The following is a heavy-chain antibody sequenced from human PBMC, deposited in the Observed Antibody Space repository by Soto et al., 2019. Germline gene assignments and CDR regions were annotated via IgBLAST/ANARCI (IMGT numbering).Heavy chain of an antibody. V-gene: IGHV4-34*01. CDR3: ARPIRRGATIRRVRGCYGMAV. D-gene: IGHD1-26*01. J-gene: IGHJ6*02. CDR1: GGSLSGYY. CDR2: INHSGST. Sequence: SETLSPTCAVYGGSLSGYYWSWIRQPPWKGLEWIGEINHSGSTNYNPSLKSRVTISVDTSKNQFSLKLSSVTAADTAVYYCARPIRRGATIRRVRGCYGMAVWGQGTTVTV.